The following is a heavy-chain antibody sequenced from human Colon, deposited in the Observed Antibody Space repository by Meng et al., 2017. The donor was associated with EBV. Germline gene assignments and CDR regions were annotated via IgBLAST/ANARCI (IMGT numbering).Heavy chain of an antibody. CDR1: GGSISSGDYY. J-gene: IGHJ4*02. V-gene: IGHV4-30-4*03. D-gene: IGHD4-17*01. CDR3: TTLYGDSIS. CDR2: IYHSGRT. Sequence: QVQLQESGPGLVQPSXXXXLTCTVSGGSISSGDYYWSWIRQPPGKGLEWIGEIYHSGRTNYNPSVKSRVSMSVDKSQNHFSLRLSSVTAADTAVYYCTTLYGDSISWGQGTLVTVSS.